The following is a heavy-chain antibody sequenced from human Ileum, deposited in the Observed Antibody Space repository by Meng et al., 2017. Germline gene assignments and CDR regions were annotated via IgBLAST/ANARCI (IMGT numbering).Heavy chain of an antibody. Sequence: VAPQQWGALLLKPWASLPRTCAVYEVAFSGYLWSWIRQPPGEGLGWIGEINHSGSTNHNPSLRGRVTISVDTSKSQFSLRLNSVTAADTAFYYCAGATIRTYYYGSGSYYFTKWGQGTLVTVSS. CDR3: AGATIRTYYYGSGSYYFTK. V-gene: IGHV4-34*01. CDR1: EVAFSGYL. CDR2: INHSGST. J-gene: IGHJ4*02. D-gene: IGHD3-10*01.